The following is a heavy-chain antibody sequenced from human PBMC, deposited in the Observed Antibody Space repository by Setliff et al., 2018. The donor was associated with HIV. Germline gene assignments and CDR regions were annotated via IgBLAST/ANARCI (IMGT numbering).Heavy chain of an antibody. Sequence: SETLSLTCTVSGDSINGRWLSWIRQAPGKGLEWTGNIYYNGFANYNPSLKSRLTISVDRSKTQFSLKLSSVTAADTAVYYCARSPLYSGYERYYFDYWGQGTLVTVSS. CDR2: IYYNGFA. J-gene: IGHJ4*02. D-gene: IGHD5-12*01. V-gene: IGHV4-59*11. CDR3: ARSPLYSGYERYYFDY. CDR1: GDSINGRW.